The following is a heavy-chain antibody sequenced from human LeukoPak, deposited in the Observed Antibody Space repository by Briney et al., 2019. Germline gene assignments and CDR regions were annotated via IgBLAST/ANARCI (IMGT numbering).Heavy chain of an antibody. D-gene: IGHD3-10*01. CDR1: GYTFTSYD. CDR2: MNPNSGNT. J-gene: IGHJ4*02. V-gene: IGHV1-8*01. Sequence: ASVKVSCKASGYTFTSYDINWVRQATGQGLEWMGWMNPNSGNTGYAQKFQGRVTMTRNTSISTAYMELSSLISEDTAVYYCASHIWCGELLDVYWGQGTLVTVSS. CDR3: ASHIWCGELLDVY.